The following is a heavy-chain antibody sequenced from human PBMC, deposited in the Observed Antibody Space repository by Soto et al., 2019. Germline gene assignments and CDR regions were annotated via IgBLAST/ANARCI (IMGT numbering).Heavy chain of an antibody. CDR2: TDYSGNT. CDR1: SDSISSYY. D-gene: IGHD6-19*01. Sequence: QVQLQESGPGLVRPSETLFPTCTVSSDSISSYYWIWIRQSPGKGLEWIGYTDYSGNTNYNPSLKSRVTISGDTSKNQFSLRLSSVTAADTAVYYCARAVGDPLYYLDYWGQGTLVTVSS. J-gene: IGHJ4*02. CDR3: ARAVGDPLYYLDY. V-gene: IGHV4-59*08.